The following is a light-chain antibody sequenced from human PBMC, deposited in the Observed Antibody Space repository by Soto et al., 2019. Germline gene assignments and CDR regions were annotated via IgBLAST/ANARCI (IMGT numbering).Light chain of an antibody. V-gene: IGKV1-33*01. J-gene: IGKJ1*01. CDR1: QDIRNY. Sequence: DIQMTQSPSSLSPSVGDKVTITCRASQDIRNYLNWYQQKPGKAPKVLIFGASSLYTGVPSRFSGSGSGTDFTFTISSLQPEDIATYYCQQYEDLPRTFGQGTKVDIK. CDR3: QQYEDLPRT. CDR2: GAS.